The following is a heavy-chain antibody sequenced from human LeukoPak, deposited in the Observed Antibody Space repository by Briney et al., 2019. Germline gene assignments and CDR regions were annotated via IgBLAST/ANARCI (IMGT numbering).Heavy chain of an antibody. J-gene: IGHJ4*02. V-gene: IGHV3-74*01. Sequence: RTGGSLRLSCAASGFIFSNYWMHWVRQAPGKGLVWVSRINSDDSRKNYADSVKGTFTISRDESKNMAYLQMNSLKTDDTAVYYCTRDGGSYSHLDYWGQGTLVTVSS. CDR1: GFIFSNYW. CDR3: TRDGGSYSHLDY. CDR2: INSDDSRK. D-gene: IGHD1-26*01.